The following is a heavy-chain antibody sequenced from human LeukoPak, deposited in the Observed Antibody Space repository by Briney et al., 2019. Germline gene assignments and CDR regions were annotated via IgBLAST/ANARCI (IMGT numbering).Heavy chain of an antibody. Sequence: SETLSLTCAVYGLSFSGYYWSWIRQPPGKGLEWIGEINHSGSTNYNPSLKSRVTISVDTSKNQFSLKLSSVTAADTAVYYCARGSGDYWGQGTLVTVSS. CDR1: GLSFSGYY. J-gene: IGHJ4*02. CDR3: ARGSGDY. V-gene: IGHV4-34*01. CDR2: INHSGST.